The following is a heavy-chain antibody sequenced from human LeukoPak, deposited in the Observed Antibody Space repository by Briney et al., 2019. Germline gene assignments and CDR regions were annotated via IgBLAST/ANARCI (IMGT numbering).Heavy chain of an antibody. J-gene: IGHJ5*02. V-gene: IGHV3-21*01. CDR3: GLNWKYGWFDP. D-gene: IGHD1-7*01. CDR2: ISSSSNYI. CDR1: GFTFSSYS. Sequence: GGSLRLSCAASGFTFSSYSMNWVRQAPGKGLEWVSSISSSSNYIYYADSVKGRFTISRGNAKNSLYLQMNSLRAEDTAVYARGLNWKYGWFDPWGQGTLVTVSS.